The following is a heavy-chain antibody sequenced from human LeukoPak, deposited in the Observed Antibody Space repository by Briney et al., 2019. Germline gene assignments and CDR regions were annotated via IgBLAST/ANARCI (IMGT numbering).Heavy chain of an antibody. CDR2: IYYSGST. V-gene: IGHV4-59*11. J-gene: IGHJ3*02. Sequence: SETLSLTCTVSGGSISSHYWSWIRQPPGKGLEWIGYIYYSGSTNYNPSLKSRVTISVDTSKNQFSLKLSSVTAADTAVYYCARFGSCDAFDIWGQGTMVTVSS. D-gene: IGHD2-15*01. CDR3: ARFGSCDAFDI. CDR1: GGSISSHY.